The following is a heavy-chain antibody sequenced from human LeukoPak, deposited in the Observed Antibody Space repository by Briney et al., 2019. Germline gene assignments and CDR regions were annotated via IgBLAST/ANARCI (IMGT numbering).Heavy chain of an antibody. CDR3: ARGSGVPAAIRYFDL. J-gene: IGHJ2*01. Sequence: GGSLRLSCAASGFTFSSYSMNWVRQAPGKGLEWVSSISSSSSYIYYADSVKGRFTTSRDNAKNSLFLQMNSLRAEDTALYHCARGSGVPAAIRYFDLWGRGTLVTVSS. CDR1: GFTFSSYS. V-gene: IGHV3-21*04. CDR2: ISSSSSYI. D-gene: IGHD2-2*01.